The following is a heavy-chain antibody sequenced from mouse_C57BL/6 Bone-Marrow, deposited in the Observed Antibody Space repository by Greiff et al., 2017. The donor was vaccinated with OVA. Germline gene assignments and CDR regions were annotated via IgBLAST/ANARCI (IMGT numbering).Heavy chain of an antibody. Sequence: EVMLVESGGGLVKPGGSLKLSCAASGFTFSSYAMSWVRQTPEKRLEWVATISDGGSYTYYPDNVKGRFTISRDNAKNNLYLQMSHLKSEDTAMYYCARVGGFAYWGQGTLVTVSA. V-gene: IGHV5-4*03. D-gene: IGHD1-1*02. J-gene: IGHJ3*01. CDR2: ISDGGSYT. CDR1: GFTFSSYA. CDR3: ARVGGFAY.